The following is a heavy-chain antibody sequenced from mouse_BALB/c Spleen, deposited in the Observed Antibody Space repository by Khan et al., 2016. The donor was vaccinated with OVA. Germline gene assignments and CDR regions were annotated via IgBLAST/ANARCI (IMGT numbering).Heavy chain of an antibody. CDR1: GYTFTTAG. CDR3: ERSDYDGGFAY. D-gene: IGHD2-4*01. CDR2: INTHSGVP. V-gene: IGHV9-4*02. J-gene: IGHJ3*01. Sequence: QIQLVQSGPELKKPGETVRISCKASGYTFTTAGMQWVQKMPGKGLKWIGWINTHSGVPKYAEDFKGRFAFSLETSASTAYLQISNLKNEDTATEFWERSDYDGGFAYWGQGTLVTVSA.